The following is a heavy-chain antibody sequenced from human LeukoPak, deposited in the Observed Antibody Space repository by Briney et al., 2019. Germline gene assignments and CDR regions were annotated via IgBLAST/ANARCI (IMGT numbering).Heavy chain of an antibody. V-gene: IGHV4-59*01. D-gene: IGHD6-19*01. CDR1: GGSISSYY. Sequence: PSETLSLTCTVSGGSISSYYWSWIRQPPGKGLEWIGYIYYSGSTNYNPSLKSRVTISVDTSKNQFSLELSSVTAADTAVYYCARGRELAVAGPDYFFDYWGQGTLVTVSS. CDR3: ARGRELAVAGPDYFFDY. CDR2: IYYSGST. J-gene: IGHJ4*02.